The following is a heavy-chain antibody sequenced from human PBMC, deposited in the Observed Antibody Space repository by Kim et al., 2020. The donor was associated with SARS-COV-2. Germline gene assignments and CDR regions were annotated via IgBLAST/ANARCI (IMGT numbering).Heavy chain of an antibody. D-gene: IGHD6-13*01. Sequence: GGSLRLSCAASGFTFDDYAMHWVRQAPGKGLEWVSGISWNSSSIGSADSVKGRFTISSDNAKNSLYLQMNSLRAEDTALYYCDKDAECRLLIAAACSARGWGQGTLVTVPT. V-gene: IGHV3-9*01. CDR2: ISWNSSSI. CDR3: DKDAECRLLIAAACSARG. CDR1: GFTFDDYA. J-gene: IGHJ4*02.